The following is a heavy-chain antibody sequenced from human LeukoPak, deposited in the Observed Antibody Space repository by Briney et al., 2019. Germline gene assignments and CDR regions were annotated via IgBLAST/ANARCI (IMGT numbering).Heavy chain of an antibody. CDR2: MNPNSGNT. Sequence: SVKVSCKASGYSFTSHDINWVRQATGQGLEWMGWMNPNSGNTGYAQKFQGRVTITRNTSITTAYMGLSSLRSEDTAVYYCARAIIADRRGSWFDPWGQGTLVTVSS. CDR1: GYSFTSHD. J-gene: IGHJ5*02. V-gene: IGHV1-8*01. D-gene: IGHD6-6*01. CDR3: ARAIIADRRGSWFDP.